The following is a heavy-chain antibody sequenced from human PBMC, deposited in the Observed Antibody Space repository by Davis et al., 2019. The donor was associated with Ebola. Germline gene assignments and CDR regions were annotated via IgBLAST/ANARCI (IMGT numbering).Heavy chain of an antibody. Sequence: ASVTVSCKASGYTFTGYYMHWVRQAPGQGLEWMGWINPNSGGTNYAQKFQGWVTMTRDTSISTAYMELSRLRSDDTAVYYCARVYDYHYGMDVWGQGTTVTVSS. CDR1: GYTFTGYY. CDR2: INPNSGGT. V-gene: IGHV1-2*04. J-gene: IGHJ6*02. CDR3: ARVYDYHYGMDV. D-gene: IGHD5-12*01.